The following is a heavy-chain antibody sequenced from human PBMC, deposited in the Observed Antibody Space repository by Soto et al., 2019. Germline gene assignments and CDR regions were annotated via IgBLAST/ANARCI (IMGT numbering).Heavy chain of an antibody. J-gene: IGHJ4*02. D-gene: IGHD1-26*01. Sequence: EVQLVESGGGLVKPGGSLTLSCAASGFTFSHPWMSWVRQAPGKGLEWVARVKSKADGGTTDYAATVQGRFTISRDDLRCMLYLQMDSPKTDVTAVYYCTDSLVFWGQGTLVTVSS. CDR2: VKSKADGGTT. V-gene: IGHV3-15*01. CDR3: TDSLVF. CDR1: GFTFSHPW.